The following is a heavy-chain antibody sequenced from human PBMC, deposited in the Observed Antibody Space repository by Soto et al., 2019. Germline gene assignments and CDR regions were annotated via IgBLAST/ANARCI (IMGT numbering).Heavy chain of an antibody. J-gene: IGHJ4*02. D-gene: IGHD4-4*01. CDR3: AREFPLDYTNYIVN. Sequence: GAPGKGSSKTSGSTLNIYAISSGGQAPGQELEWMGGIIPIFGTANYAQNLQGRVTFTRDTSANKAYMDLSSLTYEDTAVYYCAREFPLDYTNYIVNWGQGTLVTVSS. CDR1: GSTLNIYA. CDR2: IIPIFGTA. V-gene: IGHV1-69*05.